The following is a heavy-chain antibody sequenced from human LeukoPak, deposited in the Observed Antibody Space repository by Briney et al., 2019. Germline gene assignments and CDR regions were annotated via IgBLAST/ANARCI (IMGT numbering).Heavy chain of an antibody. J-gene: IGHJ3*02. V-gene: IGHV3-48*03. Sequence: GGSLRLSCAASGFTFSSYEMNWVRQAPGKGLEWVSHISSSGSTIYYADSVKGRFTISRDNAKNSLYLQMNSLRAEDTAVYYCARDCGGGSCYGPYDAFDIWGQGTVVTVSS. CDR2: ISSSGSTI. CDR3: ARDCGGGSCYGPYDAFDI. D-gene: IGHD2-15*01. CDR1: GFTFSSYE.